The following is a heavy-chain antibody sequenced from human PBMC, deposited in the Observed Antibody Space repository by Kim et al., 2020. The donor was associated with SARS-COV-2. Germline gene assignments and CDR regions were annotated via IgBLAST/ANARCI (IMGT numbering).Heavy chain of an antibody. D-gene: IGHD6-13*01. CDR1: GFTFSSYA. CDR3: ARIPLYSSSWPGGWLDAFDI. Sequence: GGSLRLSCAASGFTFSSYAMHWVRQAPGKGLEWVAVISYDGSNKYYADSVKGRFTISRDNSKNTLYLQMNSLRAEDTAVYYCARIPLYSSSWPGGWLDAFDIWGQGTMVTVSS. CDR2: ISYDGSNK. V-gene: IGHV3-30*04. J-gene: IGHJ3*02.